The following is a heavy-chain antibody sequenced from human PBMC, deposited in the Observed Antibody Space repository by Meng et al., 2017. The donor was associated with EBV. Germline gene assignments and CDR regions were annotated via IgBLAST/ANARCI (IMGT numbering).Heavy chain of an antibody. CDR1: GISLTTSGVG. V-gene: IGHV2-5*02. D-gene: IGHD3-10*01. J-gene: IGHJ4*02. CDR3: AHSKYYSDSGGYWDYFDD. Sequence: QIPLKESGPTLVKPTHTLLLTCTFSGISLTTSGVGVGWIRQPPGKALEWLAVIYWDDAKRYSPSLKNRLTITKDTSKNQVVLTMTNMDPVDTATYFCAHSKYYSDSGGYWDYFDDWGQGTLVTVSS. CDR2: IYWDDAK.